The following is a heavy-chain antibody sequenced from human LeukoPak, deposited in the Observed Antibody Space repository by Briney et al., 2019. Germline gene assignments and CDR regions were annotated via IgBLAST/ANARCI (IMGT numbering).Heavy chain of an antibody. J-gene: IGHJ4*02. D-gene: IGHD2-2*01. Sequence: GGSLRLSCAASGFTFTIFGLNWVRQAPGKGLEWVSAISGSGGSTYYADSVKGRFTISRDNSKNTLYLQMNSLRAEDTAVYYCAYIVVVPAARGDFDYWGQGTLVTVSS. CDR2: ISGSGGST. CDR3: AYIVVVPAARGDFDY. CDR1: GFTFTIFG. V-gene: IGHV3-23*01.